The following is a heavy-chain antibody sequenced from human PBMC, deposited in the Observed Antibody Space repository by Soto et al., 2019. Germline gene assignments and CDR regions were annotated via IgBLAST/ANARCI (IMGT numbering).Heavy chain of an antibody. Sequence: GGSLRLSCAASGFTFSSYAMHWVRQAPGKGLEYVSAISSNGGSTYYANSVKGRFTISRDNSKNTLYLQMGSLRAEDMAVYYCARGSIWQWLAPFDYWGQGTLVTVSS. CDR1: GFTFSSYA. CDR2: ISSNGGST. D-gene: IGHD6-19*01. J-gene: IGHJ4*02. CDR3: ARGSIWQWLAPFDY. V-gene: IGHV3-64*01.